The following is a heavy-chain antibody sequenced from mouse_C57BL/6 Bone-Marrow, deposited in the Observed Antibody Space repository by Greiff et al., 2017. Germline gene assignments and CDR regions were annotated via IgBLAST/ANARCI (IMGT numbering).Heavy chain of an antibody. J-gene: IGHJ2*01. D-gene: IGHD1-1*01. Sequence: EVQLVESGGGLVQPGGSLKLSCAASGFTFSDYYMYWVRQTPEKRLEWVAYISNGGGSTYYPDTVKGRFTISRDNAKNTLYLQLSRLKSEDTAMYYCAREGSFSYYFDYWGQGTTLTVSS. V-gene: IGHV5-12*01. CDR2: ISNGGGST. CDR1: GFTFSDYY. CDR3: AREGSFSYYFDY.